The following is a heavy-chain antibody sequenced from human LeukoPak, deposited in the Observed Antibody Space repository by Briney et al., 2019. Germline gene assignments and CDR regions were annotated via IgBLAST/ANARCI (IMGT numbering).Heavy chain of an antibody. Sequence: GGSLRLSCAASGFTFSSYWMSWVRQAPGKGLEWVANIKQDVSEKYYVDSVKGRFTISRDNAKNSLYLQMNSLRAEDTAVYYCARGPPSKDIVVVVAANHYYYYYMDVWGKGTTVTVSS. J-gene: IGHJ6*03. V-gene: IGHV3-7*01. CDR1: GFTFSSYW. D-gene: IGHD2-15*01. CDR3: ARGPPSKDIVVVVAANHYYYYYMDV. CDR2: IKQDVSEK.